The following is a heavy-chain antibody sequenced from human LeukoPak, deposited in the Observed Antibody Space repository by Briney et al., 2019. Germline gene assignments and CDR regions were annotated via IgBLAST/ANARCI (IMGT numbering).Heavy chain of an antibody. Sequence: SETLSLTCGVSVSSISSGYYWGWIRQPPGKGLEWIGSISHSGSTYYNPSLKSRVTISLDTSNNQFSLNLTSVTAADTALYYCAIDTGGYSYFDYWGQGTLATVSS. D-gene: IGHD3-22*01. V-gene: IGHV4-38-2*01. CDR1: VSSISSGYY. CDR3: AIDTGGYSYFDY. CDR2: ISHSGST. J-gene: IGHJ4*02.